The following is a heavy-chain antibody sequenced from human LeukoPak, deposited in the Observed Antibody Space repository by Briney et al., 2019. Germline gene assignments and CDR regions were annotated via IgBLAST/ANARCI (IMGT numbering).Heavy chain of an antibody. D-gene: IGHD4-23*01. CDR1: GYTFTGYY. J-gene: IGHJ4*02. Sequence: ASVKVSCKASGYTFTGYYMHWVRQAPGQGLEWMEWINPNSGGTNYAQKLQGRVTMTRDTSISTAYMELSRLRSDDTAVYYCARDTTVVLYYFDYWGQGTLVTVSS. V-gene: IGHV1-2*02. CDR3: ARDTTVVLYYFDY. CDR2: INPNSGGT.